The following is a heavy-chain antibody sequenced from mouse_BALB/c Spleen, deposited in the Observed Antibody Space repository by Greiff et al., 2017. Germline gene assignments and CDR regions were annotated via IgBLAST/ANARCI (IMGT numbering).Heavy chain of an antibody. CDR3: TRDRYDSFAY. J-gene: IGHJ3*01. Sequence: EVKLMESGGGLVKPGGSLKLSCAASGFTFSSYTMSWVRQTPEKRLEWVATISSGGSYTYYPDSVKGRFTISRDNAKNTLYLQMSSLKSEDTAMYYCTRDRYDSFAYWGQGTLVTVSA. CDR2: ISSGGSYT. V-gene: IGHV5-6-4*01. D-gene: IGHD2-4*01. CDR1: GFTFSSYT.